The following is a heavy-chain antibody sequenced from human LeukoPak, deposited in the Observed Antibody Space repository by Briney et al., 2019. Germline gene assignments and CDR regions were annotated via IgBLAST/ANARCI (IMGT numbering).Heavy chain of an antibody. Sequence: PGGSLRLSCAASGFTFSSYSMSWVRQAPGKGLESVSYISSSSSIIYYADSVKGRFTISRDNAKNSLYLRMNSLRAEDTAVYYCARDYYFDSSGYPIDYWGQGTLVTVSS. J-gene: IGHJ4*02. CDR3: ARDYYFDSSGYPIDY. V-gene: IGHV3-48*04. CDR2: ISSSSSII. CDR1: GFTFSSYS. D-gene: IGHD3-22*01.